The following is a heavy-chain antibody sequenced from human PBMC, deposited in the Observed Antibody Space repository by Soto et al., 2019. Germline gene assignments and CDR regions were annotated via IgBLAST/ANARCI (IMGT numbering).Heavy chain of an antibody. Sequence: GGSLRLSCVASGFPFDSYGIHWVRRAPAKGLEWVATIGFAGNNKYYADSVKGRFTISRDNSKNTLYLHINSLKVEDTAIYCCARAHSTGWHYFDHWGPGTLVTVSS. V-gene: IGHV3-33*01. CDR2: IGFAGNNK. CDR1: GFPFDSYG. CDR3: ARAHSTGWHYFDH. J-gene: IGHJ4*02. D-gene: IGHD6-19*01.